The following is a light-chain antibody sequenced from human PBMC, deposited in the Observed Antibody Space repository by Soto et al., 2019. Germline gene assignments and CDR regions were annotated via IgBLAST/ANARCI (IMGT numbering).Light chain of an antibody. V-gene: IGLV1-40*01. CDR3: QSYDSSLSAPM. CDR2: GNS. J-gene: IGLJ3*02. Sequence: QSVLTQPPSVSGAPGQRVTISCTGSSSNIGAGYDVHWYQQLPGTAPKLLIYGNSNRPSGVPDRFSGSKSVTSASLAITGLQAEDEADYYCQSYDSSLSAPMFGGGTKLTVL. CDR1: SSNIGAGYD.